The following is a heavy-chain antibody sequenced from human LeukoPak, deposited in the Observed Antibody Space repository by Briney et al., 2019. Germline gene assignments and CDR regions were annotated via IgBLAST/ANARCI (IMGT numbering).Heavy chain of an antibody. Sequence: GGSLRLSCAASGFTFSSYAMSWVRQAPGKGLEWVSAISGSGGSTYYADSVKGRFTISRDNSKNTLYLQMNSLRAEDTAVYYCXKDETIYDFWSGYNNWFXXWGQXXLVT. CDR2: ISGSGGST. V-gene: IGHV3-23*01. CDR3: XKDETIYDFWSGYNNWFXX. D-gene: IGHD3-3*01. CDR1: GFTFSSYA. J-gene: IGHJ5*02.